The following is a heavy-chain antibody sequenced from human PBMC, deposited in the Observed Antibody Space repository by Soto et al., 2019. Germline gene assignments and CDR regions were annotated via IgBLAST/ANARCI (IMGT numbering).Heavy chain of an antibody. CDR3: ARDPPPNCSGGSCYSIA. J-gene: IGHJ5*02. CDR1: GFTFSDYS. CDR2: ISSSSSYI. V-gene: IGHV3-21*01. Sequence: GGSLRLSCAASGFTFSDYSMNWVRQAPGKGLEWVSSISSSSSYIYYADSLKGRFTISRDNAKKSLYLQMNSLRAEDTAVYYCARDPPPNCSGGSCYSIAWGQGTLVTVSS. D-gene: IGHD2-15*01.